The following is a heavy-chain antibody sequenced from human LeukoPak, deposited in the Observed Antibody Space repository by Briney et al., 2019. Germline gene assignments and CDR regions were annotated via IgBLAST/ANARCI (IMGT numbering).Heavy chain of an antibody. CDR2: ISWNSGSI. CDR3: AKDRVSSSWYFFDY. V-gene: IGHV3-9*01. J-gene: IGHJ4*02. CDR1: GFTFDDYA. Sequence: GRSLRLSCAASGFTFDDYAMYWVRQAPGKGLEWVSGISWNSGSIGYADSVKGRFTISRDNAKNSLYLQMNSLRAEDTALYYCAKDRVSSSWYFFDYWGQGTLVTVSS. D-gene: IGHD6-13*01.